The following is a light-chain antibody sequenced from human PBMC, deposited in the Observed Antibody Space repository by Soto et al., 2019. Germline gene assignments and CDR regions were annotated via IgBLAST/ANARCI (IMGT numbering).Light chain of an antibody. CDR3: QQRAGSST. V-gene: IGKV3-20*01. CDR2: GAS. CDR1: QSVRSSH. Sequence: EIVLTQSPGTLSLSPGERATLSCRTSQSVRSSHLAWYQQKPGQAPRLLIYGASSRATGIPDRFSGSGSGTEFTLTLSSLEPEDFAVYYCQQRAGSSTFGQGTRLEIK. J-gene: IGKJ5*01.